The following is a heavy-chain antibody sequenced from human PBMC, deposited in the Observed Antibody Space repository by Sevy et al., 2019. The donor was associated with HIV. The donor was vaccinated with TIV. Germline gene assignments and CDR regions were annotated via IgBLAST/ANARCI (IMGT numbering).Heavy chain of an antibody. Sequence: KQSQTLSLTCAISGDSVSTYSAAWNWIRQSPSRGLEWLGRTYYKSKWCNDYALSVKSRISINPDTPKNQISLQLNSVTPEDTAVYYCARESRWFFFHFDYWGQGTLVTVSS. CDR1: GDSVSTYSAA. D-gene: IGHD3-10*01. J-gene: IGHJ4*02. V-gene: IGHV6-1*01. CDR3: ARESRWFFFHFDY. CDR2: TYYKSKWCN.